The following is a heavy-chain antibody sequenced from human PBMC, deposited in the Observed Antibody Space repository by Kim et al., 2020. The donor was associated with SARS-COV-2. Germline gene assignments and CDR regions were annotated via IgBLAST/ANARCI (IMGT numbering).Heavy chain of an antibody. CDR1: GGTFSSYA. J-gene: IGHJ6*02. CDR2: IIPIFGTA. D-gene: IGHD5-18*01. V-gene: IGHV1-69*13. Sequence: SVKVSCKASGGTFSSYAISWVRQAPGQGLEWMGGIIPIFGTANYAQKFQGRVTITADESTSTAYMELSSLRSEDTAVYYCAVGYSYGDYYYYGMDVWGQGATVTVSS. CDR3: AVGYSYGDYYYYGMDV.